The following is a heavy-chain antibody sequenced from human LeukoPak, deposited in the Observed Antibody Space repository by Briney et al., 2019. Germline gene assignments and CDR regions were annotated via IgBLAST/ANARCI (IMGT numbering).Heavy chain of an antibody. V-gene: IGHV3-66*02. Sequence: GGSLRLSCAASGFTVSSNYMSWLRQAPGKGLEWVSVIYSGGCTYYADSGKGRCTISRDNSKHTLYLQMNSLRAEDTAVYYCARGAFDYWGQGTLVTVSS. CDR2: IYSGGCT. CDR3: ARGAFDY. J-gene: IGHJ4*02. CDR1: GFTVSSNY.